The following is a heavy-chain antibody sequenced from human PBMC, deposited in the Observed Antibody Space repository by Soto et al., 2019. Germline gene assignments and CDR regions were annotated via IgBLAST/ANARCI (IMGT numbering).Heavy chain of an antibody. D-gene: IGHD3-3*01. CDR2: IIPIFGTA. CDR3: ARDGGDFWSGYQDYNWFDP. CDR1: GGTFSSYA. Sequence: QVQLVQSGAEVKKPGSSVKVSCKASGGTFSSYAISWVRQAPGQGLEWMGGIIPIFGTANYAQKFQGRVTITADESTSTDYMELSSLRSEDTAVYYCARDGGDFWSGYQDYNWFDPWGQGTLVTVSS. J-gene: IGHJ5*02. V-gene: IGHV1-69*12.